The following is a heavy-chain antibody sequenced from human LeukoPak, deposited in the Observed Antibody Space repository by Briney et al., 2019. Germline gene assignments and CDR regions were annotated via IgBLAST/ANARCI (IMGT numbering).Heavy chain of an antibody. Sequence: SVKVSCKASGGTFSSYTISWVRQAPGQGLEWVGRIIPILGIANYAQKFEGRVTITADKSTSKAYMELSSLRSEDTAVYYCARGIAARPSDYWGQGTLVTVSS. CDR1: GGTFSSYT. V-gene: IGHV1-69*02. D-gene: IGHD6-6*01. J-gene: IGHJ4*02. CDR2: IIPILGIA. CDR3: ARGIAARPSDY.